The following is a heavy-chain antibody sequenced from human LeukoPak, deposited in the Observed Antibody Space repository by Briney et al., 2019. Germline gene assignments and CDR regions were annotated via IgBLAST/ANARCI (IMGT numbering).Heavy chain of an antibody. CDR3: AHTSDPDSSGYLDAFDI. Sequence: SGPTLVKPPQTLTLTCTFSGFSLSTSGVGVGWIRRPPGKALEWLALIYWDDDKRYSPSLKSRLTTTKDTSKTQVVLTMTNMDPVDTATYYCAHTSDPDSSGYLDAFDIWGQGTMVTVSS. J-gene: IGHJ3*02. D-gene: IGHD3-22*01. CDR1: GFSLSTSGVG. V-gene: IGHV2-5*02. CDR2: IYWDDDK.